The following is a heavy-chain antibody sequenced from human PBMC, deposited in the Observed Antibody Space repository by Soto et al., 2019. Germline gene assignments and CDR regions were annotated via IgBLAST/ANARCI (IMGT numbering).Heavy chain of an antibody. CDR3: AKPSSSYTEPIDY. J-gene: IGHJ4*02. CDR1: GFTFSSYA. Sequence: HPGGSLRLSCAASGFTFSSYAMSWVRQAPGKGLEWVSAISGSGGSTYYADSVKGRFTISRDNSKNTLYLQMNSLRAEDTAVYYCAKPSSSYTEPIDYRGQGTLVTVSS. V-gene: IGHV3-23*01. CDR2: ISGSGGST. D-gene: IGHD2-2*02.